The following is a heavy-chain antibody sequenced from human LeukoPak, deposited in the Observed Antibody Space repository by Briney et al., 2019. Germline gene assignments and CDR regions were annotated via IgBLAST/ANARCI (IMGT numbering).Heavy chain of an antibody. CDR1: GFTFSSYG. J-gene: IGHJ5*02. D-gene: IGHD3-10*01. CDR2: IRYDGSNK. Sequence: GGSLRLSCAASGFTFSSYGMHWVRQAPGKGLEWVAFIRYDGSNKYYADSVKGRFTIPRDNSKNTLYLQMNSLRAEDTAVYYCAKDLRMVARGNWFDPWGQGTLVTVSS. V-gene: IGHV3-30*02. CDR3: AKDLRMVARGNWFDP.